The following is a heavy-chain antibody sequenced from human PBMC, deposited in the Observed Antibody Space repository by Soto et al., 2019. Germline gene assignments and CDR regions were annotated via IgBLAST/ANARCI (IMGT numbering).Heavy chain of an antibody. Sequence: QVQLQESGPGLVKPSQTLSLTCTVSGGSISSGGYYWSWIRQHPGKGLEWIGYIYYSGSTYYNPSLKGRVXXXVXXSKNQFSLRLSSVTAADTAVYYCARKATVTTCFDYWGQGTLVTVSS. CDR2: IYYSGST. CDR1: GGSISSGGYY. D-gene: IGHD4-17*01. J-gene: IGHJ4*02. CDR3: ARKATVTTCFDY. V-gene: IGHV4-31*03.